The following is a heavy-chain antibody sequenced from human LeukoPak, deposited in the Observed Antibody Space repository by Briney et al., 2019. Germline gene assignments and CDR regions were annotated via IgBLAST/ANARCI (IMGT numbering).Heavy chain of an antibody. Sequence: ASVKVSCKASGYTFTGYYMHWVRQAPRQELEWMGWINPNSGGTNYAQKFQGRVTMTRDTSISTAYMELSRLRSDDTAVYYCARSYDSSGYSDYWGQGTLVTVSS. V-gene: IGHV1-2*02. J-gene: IGHJ4*02. CDR2: INPNSGGT. D-gene: IGHD3-22*01. CDR3: ARSYDSSGYSDY. CDR1: GYTFTGYY.